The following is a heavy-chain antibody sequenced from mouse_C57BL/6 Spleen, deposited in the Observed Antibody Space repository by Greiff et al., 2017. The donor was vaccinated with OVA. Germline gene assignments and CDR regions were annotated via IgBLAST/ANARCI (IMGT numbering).Heavy chain of an antibody. J-gene: IGHJ2*01. D-gene: IGHD1-1*01. CDR3: ARGGITTVVAFDY. CDR1: GYTFTDYY. Sequence: QLQQSGPELVKPGASVKISCKASGYTFTDYYMNWVKQSHGKSLEWIGDINPNNGGTSYNQKFKGKATLTVDKSSSTAYMELRSLTSEDSAVYYCARGGITTVVAFDYWGQGTTLTVSS. V-gene: IGHV1-26*01. CDR2: INPNNGGT.